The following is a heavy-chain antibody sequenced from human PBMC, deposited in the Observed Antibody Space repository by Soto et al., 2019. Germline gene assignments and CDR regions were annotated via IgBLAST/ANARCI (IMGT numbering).Heavy chain of an antibody. Sequence: EVQLVESGGGLVQPGGSLRLSCAASGFTFSSYEMNWVRQAPGKGLEWVSYISSSGSTIYYADSVKGRFTIPRDNAKNSLYLQMNSLRAEDTAVYYCASTDYGGNSGPRTFDYWGQGTLVTVSS. V-gene: IGHV3-48*03. D-gene: IGHD4-17*01. J-gene: IGHJ4*02. CDR3: ASTDYGGNSGPRTFDY. CDR2: ISSSGSTI. CDR1: GFTFSSYE.